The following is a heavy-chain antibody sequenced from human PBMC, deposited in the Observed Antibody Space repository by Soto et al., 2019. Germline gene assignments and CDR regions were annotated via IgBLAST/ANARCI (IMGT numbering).Heavy chain of an antibody. D-gene: IGHD6-6*01. CDR2: ISAYNGNT. V-gene: IGHV1-18*01. CDR3: ARYSSSSLYYYYGMDV. CDR1: GYTFTSYG. Sequence: ASVKVSCKASGYTFTSYGISWVRQAPGQGLEWMGWISAYNGNTNYAQKLQGRVTMTTDTSTSTAYMELRSLRSDDTAVYYCARYSSSSLYYYYGMDVWGQGTTVTAP. J-gene: IGHJ6*02.